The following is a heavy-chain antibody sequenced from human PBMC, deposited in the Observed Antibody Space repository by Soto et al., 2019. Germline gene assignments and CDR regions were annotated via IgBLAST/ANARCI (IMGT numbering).Heavy chain of an antibody. D-gene: IGHD6-19*01. V-gene: IGHV1-18*01. CDR1: GYTFSNYG. CDR2: ISGYNGNT. J-gene: IGHJ6*02. Sequence: QVQLVQSGAEVKKPGASVTVSCKTSGYTFSNYGINWVRQAPGQGLEWMGWISGYNGNTNYAQTVQCRVTMTTDTSTGTVYVELRSLQSADPAIYYCSRFIMVGGWFDPNYFHGMDVWGQGTTVTVSS. CDR3: SRFIMVGGWFDPNYFHGMDV.